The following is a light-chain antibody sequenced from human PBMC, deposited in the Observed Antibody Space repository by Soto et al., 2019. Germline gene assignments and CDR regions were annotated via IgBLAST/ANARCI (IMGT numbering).Light chain of an antibody. CDR1: SSDVGGYNF. J-gene: IGLJ2*01. Sequence: QSVLTQPASVSGSPGQSITISCTGTSSDVGGYNFVSWYQQRPGKAPKLMIYDVSNRPSGVSNRFSGSKSGNTASLTISGLQAEDEADYYCSSYTSSTTLEFGGGTKLTVL. CDR3: SSYTSSTTLE. CDR2: DVS. V-gene: IGLV2-14*03.